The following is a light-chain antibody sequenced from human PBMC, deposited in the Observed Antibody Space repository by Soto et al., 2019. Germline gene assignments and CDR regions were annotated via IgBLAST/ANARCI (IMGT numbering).Light chain of an antibody. CDR3: QQYDSSPLT. J-gene: IGKJ4*01. CDR2: GAS. V-gene: IGKV3-20*01. CDR1: QSVNSSF. Sequence: EIVLTQSPGTLSLSPGERATLSCRASQSVNSSFLAWYQQKPGQAPRLLIYGASSRATGIPDRFSGSGSGTDFTLTSSRLDPEDFAVYYCQQYDSSPLTFGGGTKVEIK.